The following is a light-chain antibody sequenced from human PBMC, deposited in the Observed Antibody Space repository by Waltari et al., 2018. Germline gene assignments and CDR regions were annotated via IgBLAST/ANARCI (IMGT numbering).Light chain of an antibody. J-gene: IGLJ3*02. CDR2: SNN. CDR3: AAWDDSLNGRV. V-gene: IGLV1-44*01. Sequence: QSVLTQPPSASGTPGQRVTIPCSGSSSNNGSNTVNWYQQLPGTAPKRLIYSNNQRPSGVPDRFSGSKSVTSASLAISGLQSEDEADYYCAAWDDSLNGRVFGGGTKLTVL. CDR1: SSNNGSNT.